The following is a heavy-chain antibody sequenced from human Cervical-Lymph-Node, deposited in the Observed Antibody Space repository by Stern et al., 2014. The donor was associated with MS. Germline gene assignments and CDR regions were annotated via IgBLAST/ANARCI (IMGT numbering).Heavy chain of an antibody. Sequence: QVPLVESGAEVKKPGASVKVSCKASGHTFAVHWVRQAPGQSLEWMGRIITGNGDTNYSQEFQGRVTITRDTFASTAYMELRSLRSEDTAVYYCTSLSGPLDSWGQGTLVTVSS. D-gene: IGHD3-10*01. V-gene: IGHV1-3*04. CDR2: IITGNGDT. CDR3: TSLSGPLDS. CDR1: GHTFA. J-gene: IGHJ5*01.